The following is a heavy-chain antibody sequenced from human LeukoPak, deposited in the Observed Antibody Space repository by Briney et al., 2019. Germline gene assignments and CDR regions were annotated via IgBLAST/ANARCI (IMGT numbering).Heavy chain of an antibody. D-gene: IGHD7-27*01. V-gene: IGHV3-7*01. CDR3: ASTIYNWGSNYFDY. CDR1: GFTFSSYW. Sequence: PGGSLRLSCAAFGFTFSSYWMSWVRQAPGKGLEWVANIKQDGSEKYYVDSVKGRFTISRDNAKNSLYLQMNSLRAEDTAVYYCASTIYNWGSNYFDYWGQGTLVTVSS. CDR2: IKQDGSEK. J-gene: IGHJ4*02.